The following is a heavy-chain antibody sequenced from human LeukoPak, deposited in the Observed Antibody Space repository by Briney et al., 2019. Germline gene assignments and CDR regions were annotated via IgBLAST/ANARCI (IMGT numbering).Heavy chain of an antibody. CDR1: GFTFDDYA. J-gene: IGHJ6*02. CDR2: ISWNSGSI. D-gene: IGHD6-13*01. Sequence: GRSLRLSCAASGFTFDDYAMHWVRQAPGKGLEWVSGISWNSGSIGYADSVKGRFTISRDNAKNSLYLQMNSLRAEDTALYYCAKEVIAAAADYYGMDVWGQGTTVTVSS. V-gene: IGHV3-9*01. CDR3: AKEVIAAAADYYGMDV.